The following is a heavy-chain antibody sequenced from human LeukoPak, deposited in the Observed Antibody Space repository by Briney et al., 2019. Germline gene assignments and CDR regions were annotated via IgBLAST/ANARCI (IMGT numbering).Heavy chain of an antibody. Sequence: GESLKISCKGSGYSFTSYWIGWVRQMPGKGLEWMGIIYPGDSDTRYSPSFQGQVTISADKSISTAHLQWSSLKASDTAMYYCARGYYYGSGSYYPLGYWGQGTLVTVSS. J-gene: IGHJ4*02. D-gene: IGHD3-10*01. CDR3: ARGYYYGSGSYYPLGY. V-gene: IGHV5-51*01. CDR1: GYSFTSYW. CDR2: IYPGDSDT.